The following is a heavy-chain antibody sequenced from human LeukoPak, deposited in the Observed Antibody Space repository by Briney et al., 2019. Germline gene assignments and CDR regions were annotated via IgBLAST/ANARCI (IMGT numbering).Heavy chain of an antibody. Sequence: SQTLSLTCTVSGGSISSGDYYWSWIRQPPGKGLEWIGYIYYSGSTYYNPSPKSRVTISVDTSRNQFSLKLSSVTAADTAVYYCARDVVGATSPPKYDYWGQGTLVTVSS. D-gene: IGHD1-26*01. CDR1: GGSISSGDYY. V-gene: IGHV4-30-4*08. CDR3: ARDVVGATSPPKYDY. J-gene: IGHJ4*02. CDR2: IYYSGST.